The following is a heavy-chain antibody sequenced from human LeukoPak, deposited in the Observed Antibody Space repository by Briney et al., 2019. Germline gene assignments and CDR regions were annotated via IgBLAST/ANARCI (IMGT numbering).Heavy chain of an antibody. CDR3: ARLYCSDGSCYSGYFDY. CDR2: IWFDGSNK. CDR1: GFTFSSYG. J-gene: IGHJ4*02. D-gene: IGHD2-15*01. V-gene: IGHV3-33*03. Sequence: GGSLRLSCAASGFTFSSYGMHWVRQAPGKGLEWVAVIWFDGSNKYYADSVKGRFTISRDNSKNTLYLQMNSLGAEDTAVYYCARLYCSDGSCYSGYFDYWGQGTLVTVSS.